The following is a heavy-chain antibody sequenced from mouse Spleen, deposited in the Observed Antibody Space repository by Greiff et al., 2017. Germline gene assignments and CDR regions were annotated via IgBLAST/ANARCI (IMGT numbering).Heavy chain of an antibody. D-gene: IGHD6-1*01. Sequence: EVQLQQSGAELVRPGALVKLSCKASGFNIKDYYMHWVKQRPEQGLEWIGWIDPENGNTIYDPKFQGKASITADTSSNTAYLQLSSLTSEDTAVYYCATYLLWFAYWGQGTLVAVSA. V-gene: IGHV14-1*02. J-gene: IGHJ3*01. CDR2: IDPENGNT. CDR1: GFNIKDYY. CDR3: ATYLLWFAY.